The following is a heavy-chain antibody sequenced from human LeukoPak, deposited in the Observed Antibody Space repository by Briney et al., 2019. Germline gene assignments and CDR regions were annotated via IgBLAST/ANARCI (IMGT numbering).Heavy chain of an antibody. Sequence: GGSLRLSCAASGFTVNSNYMSWVRQAPGKGLEWVAVIYSGGNTYYADSVKGRFTISRDNAKNSLYLQMNSLRAEDTAVYYCARDRLEGATKGVSDAFDIWGQGTMVTVSS. V-gene: IGHV3-66*01. CDR1: GFTVNSNY. CDR3: ARDRLEGATKGVSDAFDI. CDR2: IYSGGNT. J-gene: IGHJ3*02. D-gene: IGHD1-26*01.